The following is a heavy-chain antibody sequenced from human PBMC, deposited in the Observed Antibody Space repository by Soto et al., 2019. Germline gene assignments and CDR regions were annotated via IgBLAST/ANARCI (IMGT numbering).Heavy chain of an antibody. D-gene: IGHD6-19*01. Sequence: ASVTGACKASGYTFTSYDINWVRQATGQGLEWMGWMNPNSGNTGYAQKFQGRGTMTRNTSISTAYMELSSLRSEDTAVYYCARGHAVAGDYWGQGTLVTVSS. CDR1: GYTFTSYD. CDR3: ARGHAVAGDY. CDR2: MNPNSGNT. V-gene: IGHV1-8*01. J-gene: IGHJ4*02.